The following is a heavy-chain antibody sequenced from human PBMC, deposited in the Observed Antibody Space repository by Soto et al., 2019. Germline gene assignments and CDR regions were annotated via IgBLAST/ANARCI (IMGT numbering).Heavy chain of an antibody. J-gene: IGHJ4*02. CDR2: INHSGST. CDR3: ARGPMAIPAAYFDY. V-gene: IGHV4-34*01. D-gene: IGHD2-2*01. Sequence: SETLSLTCAVYGGSFSGYYWSWIRQPPGKGLEWIGEINHSGSTNYNPSLKSRVTISVDTSKNQFSLKLSSVTAADMAVYYCARGPMAIPAAYFDYWGQGTLVTVSS. CDR1: GGSFSGYY.